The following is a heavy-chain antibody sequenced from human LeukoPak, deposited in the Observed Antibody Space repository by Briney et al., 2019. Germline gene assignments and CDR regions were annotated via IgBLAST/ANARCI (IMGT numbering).Heavy chain of an antibody. CDR1: GFTFRSFA. CDR2: ISYDGNIE. Sequence: PGKSLRLACAASGFTFRSFAMNWVRQAPGKGLESVALISYDGNIEYYADSVKGRFTISRDNSNNTLFLQMSSLRAEDTAVYYCARGGSILRGVRSWFDAWGQGTLVIVSS. D-gene: IGHD3-10*01. CDR3: ARGGSILRGVRSWFDA. J-gene: IGHJ5*02. V-gene: IGHV3-30*04.